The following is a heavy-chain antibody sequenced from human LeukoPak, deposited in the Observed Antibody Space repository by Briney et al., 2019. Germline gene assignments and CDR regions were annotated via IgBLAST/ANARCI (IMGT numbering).Heavy chain of an antibody. Sequence: PSETLSLTCTVSGDSIGSYYWSWIRQSPGRGLEWIGYVCYSWITNYNPSLKTRVTISVDTSKNQFYLKLTSVTAADTAVYFCARAVGDYDVLTGFHGAYYFDYWGQGTLVAVS. D-gene: IGHD3-9*01. CDR2: VCYSWIT. CDR3: ARAVGDYDVLTGFHGAYYFDY. J-gene: IGHJ4*02. CDR1: GDSIGSYY. V-gene: IGHV4-59*01.